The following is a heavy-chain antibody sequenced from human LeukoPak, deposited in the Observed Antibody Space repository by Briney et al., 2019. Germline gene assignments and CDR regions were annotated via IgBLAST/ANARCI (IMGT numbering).Heavy chain of an antibody. V-gene: IGHV3-48*04. CDR2: ISTTGRTT. J-gene: IGHJ4*02. Sequence: GGSLRLSCAASGFTFSSYSMNWVRQAPGKGLEWVSYISTTGRTTYYADSVQGRFTMSRDNAKSSVFLQVDSLRADDTAVYYCAGKPRDGYNDGRFDFWGQGTLVTVSS. D-gene: IGHD5-24*01. CDR1: GFTFSSYS. CDR3: AGKPRDGYNDGRFDF.